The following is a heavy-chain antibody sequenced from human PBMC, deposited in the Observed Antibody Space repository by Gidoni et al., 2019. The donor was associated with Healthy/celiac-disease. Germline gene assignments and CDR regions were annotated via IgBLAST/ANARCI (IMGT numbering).Heavy chain of an antibody. J-gene: IGHJ5*02. CDR3: ARGGYSSSWYPYNWFDP. Sequence: QVTLKASGPVLVKPTETLTLTCTVSGFSLRNASMGVSWIRQPPGKALEWLAHIFSNDEKSYSTSLTGRLTISKDTSKSQVVLTRTNMDPVDTATYYCARGGYSSSWYPYNWFDPWGQGTLVTVSS. V-gene: IGHV2-26*01. D-gene: IGHD6-13*01. CDR2: IFSNDEK. CDR1: GFSLRNASMG.